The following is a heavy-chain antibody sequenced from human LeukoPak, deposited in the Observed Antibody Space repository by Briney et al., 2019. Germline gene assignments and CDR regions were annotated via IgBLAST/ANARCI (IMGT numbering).Heavy chain of an antibody. J-gene: IGHJ6*03. CDR1: GYTFTSYD. CDR2: MNPNSGNA. V-gene: IGHV1-8*01. Sequence: ASVKVSCKAYGYTFTSYDINWVRQATGQGLEWMGWMNPNSGNAGYAQKFQGRVTMTRNTSISTAYMELSSLRSEDTAVYYCARTRGEGLELRPRYYYYYYMDVWGKGTTVTVSS. D-gene: IGHD1-7*01. CDR3: ARTRGEGLELRPRYYYYYYMDV.